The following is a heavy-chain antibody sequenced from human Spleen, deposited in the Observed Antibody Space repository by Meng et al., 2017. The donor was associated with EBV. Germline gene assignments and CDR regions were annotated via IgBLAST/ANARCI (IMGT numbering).Heavy chain of an antibody. Sequence: RESGPGLVRPSDPLPLTFSVSGFLISTGSYYWAWIRQSPGKGLEWIGTIYYTGTTTYHPSFKSRAIVSVDTSKNQFSLSLNSVTAADTAVYYCARGWGWGFGETFDPWGQGTLVTVSS. J-gene: IGHJ5*02. CDR3: ARGWGWGFGETFDP. CDR1: GFLISTGSYY. V-gene: IGHV4-39*07. CDR2: IYYTGTT. D-gene: IGHD3-10*01.